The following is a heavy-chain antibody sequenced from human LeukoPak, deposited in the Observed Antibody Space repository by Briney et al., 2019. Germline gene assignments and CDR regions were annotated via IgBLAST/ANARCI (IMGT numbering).Heavy chain of an antibody. CDR1: GFTFSSYD. CDR2: IWYDGSNI. J-gene: IGHJ4*02. V-gene: IGHV3-33*01. Sequence: PGGSLRLSCAASGFTFSSYDMHWVRQAPGKGLEWVAVIWYDGSNINYGDSVKGRFAISRDNSRNTPYLQMNSLRAEDTALYYCAREPTTLNGYSVSRRHHYFDHWGQGALVIVSS. CDR3: AREPTTLNGYSVSRRHHYFDH. D-gene: IGHD5-24*01.